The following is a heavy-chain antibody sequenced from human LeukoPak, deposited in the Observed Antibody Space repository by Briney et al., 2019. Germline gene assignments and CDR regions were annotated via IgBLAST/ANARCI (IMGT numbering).Heavy chain of an antibody. D-gene: IGHD1-26*01. CDR3: ARATWDPNYYYYMDV. CDR1: GFTFNSYA. Sequence: SGGSLRLSCAASGFTFNSYAMNWVRQAPGKGLEWVSSISSSSSYIYYADSVKGRFTISRDNAKTSLYLQMNSLRAEDTAVYYCARATWDPNYYYYMDVWGKGTTVTISS. V-gene: IGHV3-21*01. J-gene: IGHJ6*03. CDR2: ISSSSSYI.